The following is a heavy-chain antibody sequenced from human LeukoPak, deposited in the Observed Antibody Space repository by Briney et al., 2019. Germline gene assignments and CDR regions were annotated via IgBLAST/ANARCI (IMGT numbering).Heavy chain of an antibody. CDR2: IRSKAYGGTT. V-gene: IGHV3-49*04. Sequence: PGRSLRISCTASGFTFGDYAMSWVRQAPGKGLEWVGFIRSKAYGGTTEYAASVKGRFTISRDDSKSIAYLQMNSLKTEDTAVYYCTRTGFGELFFDYWGQGTLVTVSS. CDR1: GFTFGDYA. CDR3: TRTGFGELFFDY. D-gene: IGHD3-10*01. J-gene: IGHJ4*02.